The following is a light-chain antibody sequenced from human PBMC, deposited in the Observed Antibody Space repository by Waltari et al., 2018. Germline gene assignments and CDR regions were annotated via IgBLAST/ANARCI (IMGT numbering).Light chain of an antibody. J-gene: IGLJ2*01. CDR3: HSRDASGVGGS. CDR2: DKN. V-gene: IGLV3-19*01. CDR1: GRRSYY. Sequence: SSELTQDPAVSVALGQTVTLTCKGNGRRSYYASWYQQRPGQAPILIMYDKNNRPSGVPDRFSGSNSDNTASLTITGAQAEDEASYYCHSRDASGVGGSFGGGTKLTVL.